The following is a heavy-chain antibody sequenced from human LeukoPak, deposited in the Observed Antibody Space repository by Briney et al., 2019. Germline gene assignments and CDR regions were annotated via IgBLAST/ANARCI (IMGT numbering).Heavy chain of an antibody. Sequence: GGSLRLSCAASGFTFSCYSMNWVRQAPGKGLEWVSAITTRSSYIYYADSVKGRFTISRDDAKSSLYLLMSSLRAEDTAVYYCARDPAAAGSVWLDPWGQGILVTVSS. CDR3: ARDPAAAGSVWLDP. CDR2: ITTRSSYI. V-gene: IGHV3-21*01. CDR1: GFTFSCYS. J-gene: IGHJ5*02. D-gene: IGHD6-13*01.